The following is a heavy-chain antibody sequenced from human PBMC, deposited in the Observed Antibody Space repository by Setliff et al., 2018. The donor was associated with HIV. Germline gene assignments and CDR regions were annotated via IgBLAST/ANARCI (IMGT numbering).Heavy chain of an antibody. J-gene: IGHJ5*02. D-gene: IGHD3-10*01. CDR3: ARGGDFSGSGSLGS. Sequence: SETLSLTCTVSGGSITSGTYFWSWIRQPAGKGLEWIGRIYVSGSTNYNPSLKSRLTISLDTSKNQFSLRLNSVTAADTAVYYCARGGDFSGSGSLGSWGQGTLVTVSS. CDR2: IYVSGST. CDR1: GGSITSGTYF. V-gene: IGHV4-61*02.